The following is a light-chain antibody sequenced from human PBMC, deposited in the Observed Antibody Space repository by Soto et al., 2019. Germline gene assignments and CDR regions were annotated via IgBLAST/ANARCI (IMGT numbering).Light chain of an antibody. CDR2: GAS. CDR3: QQYNSYSWT. J-gene: IGKJ1*01. CDR1: QGISSN. Sequence: EIVMTQSPATLSVSPGERATLSCRASQGISSNLAWYQQKPGQAPRLLIYGASSLESGVPSRFSGSGSGTEFTLTISSLQPDDFATYYCQQYNSYSWTFGQGTKVEIK. V-gene: IGKV3-15*01.